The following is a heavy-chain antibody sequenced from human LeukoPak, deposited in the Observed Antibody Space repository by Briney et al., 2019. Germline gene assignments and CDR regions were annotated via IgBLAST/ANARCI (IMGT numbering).Heavy chain of an antibody. CDR1: GGSISSGDYY. D-gene: IGHD6-19*01. Sequence: SETLSLTCTVSGGSISSGDYYWSWIRQPPGRGLEWIGYIYYTGSTYCNPSLKSRLTISLDMSKNQFSLKLSSVTAADTAVYYCATNGWYCLDHWGQGALVTVSS. CDR2: IYYTGST. V-gene: IGHV4-30-4*01. CDR3: ATNGWYCLDH. J-gene: IGHJ1*01.